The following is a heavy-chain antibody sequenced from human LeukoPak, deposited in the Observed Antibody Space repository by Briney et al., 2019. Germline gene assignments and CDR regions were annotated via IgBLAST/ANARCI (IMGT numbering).Heavy chain of an antibody. V-gene: IGHV3-21*04. CDR1: GFTFSSYS. CDR2: ISSSSSYI. D-gene: IGHD3-10*01. CDR3: AKDGLGYYGSGSRYYYYMDV. J-gene: IGHJ6*03. Sequence: GGSLRLSCAASGFTFSSYSMNWVRQAPGKGLEWVSSISSSSSYIYYADSVKGRFTISRDNSKNTLYLQMNSLRAEDTAVYYCAKDGLGYYGSGSRYYYYMDVWGKGTTVTISS.